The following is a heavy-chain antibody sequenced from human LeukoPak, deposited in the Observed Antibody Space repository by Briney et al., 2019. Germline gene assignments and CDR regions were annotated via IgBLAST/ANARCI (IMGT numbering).Heavy chain of an antibody. D-gene: IGHD3-22*01. Sequence: PSETLSLTCTVSGYSISSGYYWGWIRQPPGKGLEWIGSIYHSGSTYYNPSLKSRVTISVDTSKNQFSLKLSSATAADTAVYYCARGYHYDSSGPDYWGQGTLVTVSS. CDR2: IYHSGST. J-gene: IGHJ4*02. CDR1: GYSISSGYY. V-gene: IGHV4-38-2*02. CDR3: ARGYHYDSSGPDY.